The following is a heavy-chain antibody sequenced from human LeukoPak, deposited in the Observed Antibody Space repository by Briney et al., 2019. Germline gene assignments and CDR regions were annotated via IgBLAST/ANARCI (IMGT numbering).Heavy chain of an antibody. Sequence: GGSLRLSCAASGFNFNAYSMNWVRQAPGKGLEWISFITSSSSIIYYSDSVKGRFTISRDNAKNSLYLQMNSLRDEDTAVYYCARDLFNGSDIWGQASMVTVSS. D-gene: IGHD2-21*01. CDR2: ITSSSSII. V-gene: IGHV3-48*02. CDR3: ARDLFNGSDI. J-gene: IGHJ3*02. CDR1: GFNFNAYS.